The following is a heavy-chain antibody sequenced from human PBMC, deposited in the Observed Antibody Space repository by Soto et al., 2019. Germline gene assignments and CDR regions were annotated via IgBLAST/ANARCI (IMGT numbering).Heavy chain of an antibody. CDR2: ISYDGSNK. Sequence: QVQLVESGGGVVQPGGSLRLSCAASGFTFSSYGMHWVRQAPGKGLEWVAVISYDGSNKYYADSVKGRFTISRDNSKNTLYLQMNSLRAEDTAVYYCAKFPYCSGGSCYSVQYYYYYYGMDVWGQGTTVTVSS. D-gene: IGHD2-15*01. CDR1: GFTFSSYG. CDR3: AKFPYCSGGSCYSVQYYYYYYGMDV. J-gene: IGHJ6*02. V-gene: IGHV3-30*18.